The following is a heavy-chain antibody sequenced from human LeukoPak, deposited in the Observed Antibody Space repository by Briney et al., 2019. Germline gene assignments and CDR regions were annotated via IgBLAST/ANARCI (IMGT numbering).Heavy chain of an antibody. CDR2: INHSGST. CDR3: ARGRAGTLYY. J-gene: IGHJ4*02. V-gene: IGHV4-34*01. D-gene: IGHD1/OR15-1a*01. Sequence: SETLSLTCTVSGGSISRYYWSWIRQPPGKGLEWIGEINHSGSTNYNPSLKSRVTISVDTSKNQFSLKLSSVTAADTAVYYCARGRAGTLYYWGQGTLVTVSS. CDR1: GGSISRYY.